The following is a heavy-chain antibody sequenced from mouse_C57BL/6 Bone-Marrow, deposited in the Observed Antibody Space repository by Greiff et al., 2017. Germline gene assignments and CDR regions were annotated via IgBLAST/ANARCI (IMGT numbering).Heavy chain of an antibody. J-gene: IGHJ3*01. CDR1: GFNIKDYY. Sequence: EVKLMESGAELVRPGASVKLSCTASGFNIKDYYMHWVKQRPEQGLEWIGRIDPEDGDTEYAPKFQGKATMTADPSSNTAYLQLSSLTSEDTAVYYCTTWGGYDRDWFAYWGQGTLVTVSA. CDR3: TTWGGYDRDWFAY. CDR2: IDPEDGDT. V-gene: IGHV14-1*01. D-gene: IGHD2-2*01.